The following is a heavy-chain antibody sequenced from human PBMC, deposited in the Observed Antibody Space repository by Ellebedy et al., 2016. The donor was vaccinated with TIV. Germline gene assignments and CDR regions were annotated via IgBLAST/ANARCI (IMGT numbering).Heavy chain of an antibody. CDR2: INQSGKT. V-gene: IGHV4-34*01. J-gene: IGHJ4*02. Sequence: SETLSLXXAVYEGSSSGYYWSWFRHRPGKGLEWIGEINQSGKTNYNPSLGSRITISVDTSKSQFSLRLSSATAADTATYYCARGVDYWGRGTLVAVSS. CDR1: EGSSSGYY. CDR3: ARGVDY.